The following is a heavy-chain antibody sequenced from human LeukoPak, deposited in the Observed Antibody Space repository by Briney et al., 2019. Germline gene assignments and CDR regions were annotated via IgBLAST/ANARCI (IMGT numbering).Heavy chain of an antibody. J-gene: IGHJ6*02. CDR3: AREGYDILYGMDV. Sequence: GGSLRLSCAASGFTFSSYAMRWVRQAPGKGLEYVSAISSNGGSTYYANSVKGRFTISRDNSKNTLYLQMGSLRAEDMAVYYCAREGYDILYGMDVWGQGTTVTVSS. V-gene: IGHV3-64*01. D-gene: IGHD3-9*01. CDR1: GFTFSSYA. CDR2: ISSNGGST.